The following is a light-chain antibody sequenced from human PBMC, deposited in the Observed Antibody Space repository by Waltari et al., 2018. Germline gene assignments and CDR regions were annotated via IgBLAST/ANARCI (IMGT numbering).Light chain of an antibody. CDR1: NSDVGAYRY. Sequence: QSALTQPRSVSGSPGESVTISCFGTNSDVGAYRYVSWYQKHQDKAPKLLISDVTNRRPGVPDRFSGSKSDNTASLTISGLRGEDEADYYCCSYAGNENWLFGGGTRLTV. CDR2: DVT. J-gene: IGLJ2*01. CDR3: CSYAGNENWL. V-gene: IGLV2-11*01.